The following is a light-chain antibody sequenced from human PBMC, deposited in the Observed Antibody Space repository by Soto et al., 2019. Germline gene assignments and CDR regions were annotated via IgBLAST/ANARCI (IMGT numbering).Light chain of an antibody. J-gene: IGKJ1*01. Sequence: EFVLTQSPGTLSLSPGERATLSCRASQSVSGSYLAWYQQKPGQSPRLLIYGASSRATGIPDRFSGSGSGTDFPLTINRLEPEDFAVYFCQQYGSPWTFGQGTKVEIK. V-gene: IGKV3-20*01. CDR3: QQYGSPWT. CDR2: GAS. CDR1: QSVSGSY.